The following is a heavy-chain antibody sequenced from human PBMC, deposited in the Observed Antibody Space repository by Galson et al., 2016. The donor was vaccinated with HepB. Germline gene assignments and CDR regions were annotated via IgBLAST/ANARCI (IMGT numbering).Heavy chain of an antibody. J-gene: IGHJ6*02. Sequence: SETLSLTCTVSVGSISTSSYYWGWLRQPPWTGLDWIGSISYIGSTYYNPSLQSRVTISVDTSKNQFSLKMNAVTAADTAVYYCARRFRYTYGPPYGMDGWGQGTPVNVSS. CDR3: ARRFRYTYGPPYGMDG. D-gene: IGHD5-18*01. CDR2: ISYIGST. CDR1: VGSISTSSYY. V-gene: IGHV4-39*01.